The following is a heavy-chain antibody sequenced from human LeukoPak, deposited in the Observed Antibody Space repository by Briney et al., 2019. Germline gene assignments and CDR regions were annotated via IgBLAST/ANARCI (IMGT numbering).Heavy chain of an antibody. V-gene: IGHV4-4*07. CDR2: IDTSGNT. D-gene: IGHD6-13*01. J-gene: IGHJ2*01. CDR3: ARVSSSWYQDWYFDL. CDR1: GGSIGSYY. Sequence: SETLSLTCTVSGGSIGSYYWSWIRQPAGKGLEWIGRIDTSGNTNYKPSLKSRVTISVDTSKNQFSLKLSSVTAADTAVYYCARVSSSWYQDWYFDLWGRGTLVTVSS.